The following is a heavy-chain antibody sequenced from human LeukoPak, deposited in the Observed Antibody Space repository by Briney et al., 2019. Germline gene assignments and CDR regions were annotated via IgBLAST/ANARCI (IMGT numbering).Heavy chain of an antibody. CDR1: GYTFTGYY. D-gene: IGHD1-26*01. Sequence: ASVKVSCKASGYTFTGYYMHWVRQAPGQGLEWMGWINPNSGGTNYAQKFQGRVTMTRDTSISTAYMELSRLRSDDTAVYYCARGSSGSYFSWPTASDYWGQGTLVTVSS. CDR3: ARGSSGSYFSWPTASDY. CDR2: INPNSGGT. V-gene: IGHV1-2*02. J-gene: IGHJ4*02.